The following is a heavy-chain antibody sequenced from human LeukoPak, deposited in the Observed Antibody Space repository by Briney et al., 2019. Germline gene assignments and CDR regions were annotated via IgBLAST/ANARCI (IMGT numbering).Heavy chain of an antibody. CDR1: GFTFSSYG. J-gene: IGHJ4*02. V-gene: IGHV3-48*04. D-gene: IGHD3-10*01. CDR2: ISSSGSTI. Sequence: GGSLRLSCAASGFTFSSYGMHWVRQAPGKGLEWVSYISSSGSTIYYADSVKGRFTISRDNAKNSLYLQMNSLRAEDTAVYYCARVCSPQKYLGLWFGEAYYYFDYWGQGTLVTVSS. CDR3: ARVCSPQKYLGLWFGEAYYYFDY.